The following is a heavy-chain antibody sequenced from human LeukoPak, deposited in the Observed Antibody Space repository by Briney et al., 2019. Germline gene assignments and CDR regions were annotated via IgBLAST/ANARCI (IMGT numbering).Heavy chain of an antibody. CDR3: ARFSGYSSGWLRTFYFDY. V-gene: IGHV4-39*01. Sequence: SETLSLTCTVSGGSISSSSYYWGWIRQPPGKGLEWIGSIYYSGSTYYNPSLKSRVTISVDPSKNQFSLKLSSVTAADTAVYYCARFSGYSSGWLRTFYFDYWGQGTLVTVSS. D-gene: IGHD6-19*01. CDR2: IYYSGST. J-gene: IGHJ4*02. CDR1: GGSISSSSYY.